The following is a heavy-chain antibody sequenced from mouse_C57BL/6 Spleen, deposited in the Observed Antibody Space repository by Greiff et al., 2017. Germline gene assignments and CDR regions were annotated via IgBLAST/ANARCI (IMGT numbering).Heavy chain of an antibody. CDR2: IHPNSGST. CDR1: GYTFTSYW. D-gene: IGHD3-2*02. CDR3: ARLPDSSGYYAMDY. Sequence: VQLQQPGAELVKPGASVKLSCKASGYTFTSYWMHWVKQRPGQGLEWIGMIHPNSGSTNYNEKFKSKATLTVDKSSSTAYMQLSSLTSEDSAVYYGARLPDSSGYYAMDYWGQGTSVTVSS. V-gene: IGHV1-64*01. J-gene: IGHJ4*01.